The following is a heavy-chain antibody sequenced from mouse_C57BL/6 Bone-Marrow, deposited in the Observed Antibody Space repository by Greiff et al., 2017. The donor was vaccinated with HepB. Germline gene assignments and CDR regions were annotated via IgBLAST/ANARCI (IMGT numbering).Heavy chain of an antibody. CDR3: ARHTPPAPFAY. J-gene: IGHJ3*01. CDR2: ISNLAYSI. Sequence: EVKVVESGGGLVQPGGSLKLSCAASGFTFSDYGMAWVRQAPRKGPEWVAFISNLAYSIYYADTVTGRFTISRENAKNTLYLEMSSLRSEDTAMYYCARHTPPAPFAYWGQGTLVTVSA. CDR1: GFTFSDYG. V-gene: IGHV5-15*01.